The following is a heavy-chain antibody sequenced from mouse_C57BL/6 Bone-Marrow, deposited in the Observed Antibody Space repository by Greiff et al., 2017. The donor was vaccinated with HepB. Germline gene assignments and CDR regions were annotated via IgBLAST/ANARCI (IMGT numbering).Heavy chain of an antibody. CDR2: IHPNSGST. CDR1: GYTFTSYW. Sequence: QVQLQQPGAELVKPGASVKLSCKASGYTFTSYWMHWVKQRPGQGLEWIGMIHPNSGSTNYNEKFKSKATLTVDKSSSTAYMQLSSLTSEDSAVYYYARRGYYYGSSYFAYWGQGTLVTVSA. J-gene: IGHJ3*01. V-gene: IGHV1-64*01. D-gene: IGHD1-1*01. CDR3: ARRGYYYGSSYFAY.